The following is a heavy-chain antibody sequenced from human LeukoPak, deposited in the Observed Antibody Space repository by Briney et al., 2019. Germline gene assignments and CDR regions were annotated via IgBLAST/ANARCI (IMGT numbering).Heavy chain of an antibody. D-gene: IGHD6-13*01. CDR1: GYTLTELS. V-gene: IGHV1-24*01. CDR3: ATDRTGYSSSWYKSVAFDI. J-gene: IGHJ3*02. Sequence: GASVKVSCKVSGYTLTELSMHWVRQAPGKGLEWMGGFDPEDGETIYAQKFQGRVTMTEDTSTDTAYMELGSLRSEDTAVYYCATDRTGYSSSWYKSVAFDIWGQGTMVTVSS. CDR2: FDPEDGET.